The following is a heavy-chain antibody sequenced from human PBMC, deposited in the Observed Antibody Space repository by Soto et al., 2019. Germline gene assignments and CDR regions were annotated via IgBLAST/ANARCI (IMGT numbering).Heavy chain of an antibody. V-gene: IGHV1-18*01. J-gene: IGHJ5*02. Sequence: QVQLVQSGGEVKKPGASVKVSCKTSGYTFSKFGISWARQVPGQGLEWVGWITPYDGSTNFAQKLQGRVSLTLDTSTDTAYLELRSLESDDTAVYYCARSWFRQDNPDAWGQGTLVTVFS. CDR2: ITPYDGST. CDR3: ARSWFRQDNPDA. CDR1: GYTFSKFG. D-gene: IGHD3-22*01.